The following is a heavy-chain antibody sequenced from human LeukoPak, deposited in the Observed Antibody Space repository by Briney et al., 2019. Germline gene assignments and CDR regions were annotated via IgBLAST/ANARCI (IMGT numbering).Heavy chain of an antibody. CDR3: ARAHGSGSYYNYYYYYYYMDV. Sequence: ASVKVSCKASGYTFTSYGISWVRQAPGQGLEWMGWISAYNGNTNYAQKLQGRVTMTTDTSTSTAYMELRSLRSDDTAVYYCARAHGSGSYYNYYYYYYYMDVWGKGTTVTVSS. CDR2: ISAYNGNT. V-gene: IGHV1-18*01. CDR1: GYTFTSYG. J-gene: IGHJ6*03. D-gene: IGHD3-10*01.